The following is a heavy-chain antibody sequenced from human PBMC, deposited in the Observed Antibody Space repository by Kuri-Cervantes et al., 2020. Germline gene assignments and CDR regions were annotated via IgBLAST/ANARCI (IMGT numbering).Heavy chain of an antibody. CDR3: ARSSPMSGSRAFDI. V-gene: IGHV6-1*01. D-gene: IGHD2-15*01. J-gene: IGHJ3*02. CDR2: TYYRSKWYN. Sequence: SQTLSLTCAISGDSVSSNSAAWSWIRQSPSRGLEWLGRTYYRSKWYNDYAVSVNSRISINPDTSKNQFSLQLTSLTPEDTAVYYCARSSPMSGSRAFDIWGQGTMVTVSS. CDR1: GDSVSSNSAA.